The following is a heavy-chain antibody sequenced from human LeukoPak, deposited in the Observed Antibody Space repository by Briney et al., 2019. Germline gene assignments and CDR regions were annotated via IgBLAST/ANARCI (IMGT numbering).Heavy chain of an antibody. Sequence: ASVKVSCKASGYTFTSYDITWVRQAPGQGLEWMGWISAYNGHTKYPQKLQGRVTMTTDTSTSTAYMELRSLRSDDTAVYYCARGGAFVVVPDLTPYYMDVWGKGTTVTVSS. CDR1: GYTFTSYD. J-gene: IGHJ6*03. D-gene: IGHD2-2*01. V-gene: IGHV1-18*01. CDR2: ISAYNGHT. CDR3: ARGGAFVVVPDLTPYYMDV.